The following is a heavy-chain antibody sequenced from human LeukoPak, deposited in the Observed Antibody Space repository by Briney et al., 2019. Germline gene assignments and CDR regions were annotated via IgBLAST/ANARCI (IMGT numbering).Heavy chain of an antibody. CDR3: ARALFRRYDFLAPEAS. J-gene: IGHJ5*02. CDR1: GFTFSSYE. Sequence: GGSLRLSCAASGFTFSSYEMNWVRQAPGKGLEWVSYISSSGSTIYYADSVKGRFTISRDNANNSLYLQMNSLRAEDTAVYYCARALFRRYDFLAPEASWGQGALVTVSS. CDR2: ISSSGSTI. V-gene: IGHV3-48*03. D-gene: IGHD3-3*01.